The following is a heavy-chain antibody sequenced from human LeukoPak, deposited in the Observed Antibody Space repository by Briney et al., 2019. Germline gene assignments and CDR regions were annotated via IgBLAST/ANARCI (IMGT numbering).Heavy chain of an antibody. CDR3: AKAISSTSYYYYYGMDV. CDR2: ISWNSGSI. V-gene: IGHV3-9*01. J-gene: IGHJ6*02. Sequence: GRSLRLSCAASGFTFDDYAMNWVRQAPGKGLGWVSGISWNSGSIGYADSVKGRFTISRDNAKNSLYLQMNSLRAEDTALYYCAKAISSTSYYYYYGMDVWGQGTTVTVSS. D-gene: IGHD2-2*01. CDR1: GFTFDDYA.